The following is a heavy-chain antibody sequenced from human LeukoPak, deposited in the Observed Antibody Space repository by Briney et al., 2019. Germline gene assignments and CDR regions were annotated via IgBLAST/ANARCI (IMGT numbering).Heavy chain of an antibody. J-gene: IGHJ4*02. CDR3: ARGTTTTVTTFDY. Sequence: HSETLSLTCTVSGGSITGYYWSWIRQPPGKGLEWIGSIYYSGSTYYNPSLKSRVTISVDTSKNQFSLKLSSVTAADTAVYYCARGTTTTVTTFDYWGQGTLVTVSS. V-gene: IGHV4-39*07. D-gene: IGHD4-17*01. CDR2: IYYSGST. CDR1: GGSITGYY.